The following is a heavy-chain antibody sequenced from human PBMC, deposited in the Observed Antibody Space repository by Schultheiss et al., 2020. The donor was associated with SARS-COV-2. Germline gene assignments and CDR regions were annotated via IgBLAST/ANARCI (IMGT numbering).Heavy chain of an antibody. J-gene: IGHJ4*02. CDR3: VVDSGQNDGEWDVFHY. Sequence: GGSLRLSCAASGFTFSSYDMHWVRQATGKGLEWVSAIGTAGDTYYPGSVKGRFTISRDNAKNSLYLQMNSLRADDTAIYYCVVDSGQNDGEWDVFHYWGPGTLVTVSS. CDR2: IGTAGDT. D-gene: IGHD1-26*01. CDR1: GFTFSSYD. V-gene: IGHV3-13*01.